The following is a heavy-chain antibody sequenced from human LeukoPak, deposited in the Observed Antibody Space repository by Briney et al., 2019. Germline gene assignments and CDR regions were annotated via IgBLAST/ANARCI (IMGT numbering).Heavy chain of an antibody. CDR3: ARNSDMITFGGADFDY. J-gene: IGHJ4*02. V-gene: IGHV4-38-2*02. CDR2: VYHSGST. D-gene: IGHD3-16*01. CDR1: GSSISSGYY. Sequence: PSETLSLTCTVSGSSISSGYYWGWIRQPPGKGLEWIGSVYHSGSTYYNPSLKSRVTISVDTSKNQFSLKLSSVTAADPAVYYCARNSDMITFGGADFDYWGQGTLVTVSS.